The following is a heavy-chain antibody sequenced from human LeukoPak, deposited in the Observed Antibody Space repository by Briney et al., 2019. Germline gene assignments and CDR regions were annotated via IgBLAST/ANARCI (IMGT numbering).Heavy chain of an antibody. CDR1: GFTFSNYA. CDR3: AKRHYYASGSPLYYFDY. CDR2: ISSSGDNT. J-gene: IGHJ4*02. D-gene: IGHD3-10*01. V-gene: IGHV3-23*01. Sequence: GGSLRLSCAASGFTFSNYAMSWVRQAPGKGLEWVSTISSSGDNTHYADSVKGRFTVSRDNSKNTLFLQMNSLRAEDTAVYYCAKRHYYASGSPLYYFDYWGQGTLVTVSS.